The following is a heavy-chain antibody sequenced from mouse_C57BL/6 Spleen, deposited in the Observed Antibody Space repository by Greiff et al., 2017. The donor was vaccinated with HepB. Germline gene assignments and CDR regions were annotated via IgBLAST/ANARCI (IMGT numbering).Heavy chain of an antibody. V-gene: IGHV1-42*01. J-gene: IGHJ4*01. CDR3: ARRGYGSRYAMDY. CDR2: INPSTGGT. D-gene: IGHD1-1*01. Sequence: EVQLQQSGPELVKPGASVKISCKASGYSFTGYYMNWVKQSPEKSLEWIGEINPSTGGTTYNQKFKAKATLTVDKSSSTAYMQLKSLTSEDSAVYYCARRGYGSRYAMDYWGQGTSVTVSS. CDR1: GYSFTGYY.